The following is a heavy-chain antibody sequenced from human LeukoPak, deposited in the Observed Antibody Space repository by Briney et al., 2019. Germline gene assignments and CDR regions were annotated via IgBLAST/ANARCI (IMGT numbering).Heavy chain of an antibody. D-gene: IGHD3-3*01. CDR1: GFTFDDYA. CDR2: ISWNSGSI. CDR3: AKDPPFWSGYCDY. J-gene: IGHJ4*02. V-gene: IGHV3-9*01. Sequence: PGGSLRLSCAASGFTFDDYAMHWVRQAPGKGLEWVSGISWNSGSIGYADSVKGRFTISRDNAKNSLYLQMNSLRAEDTAVYYCAKDPPFWSGYCDYWGQGTLVTVSS.